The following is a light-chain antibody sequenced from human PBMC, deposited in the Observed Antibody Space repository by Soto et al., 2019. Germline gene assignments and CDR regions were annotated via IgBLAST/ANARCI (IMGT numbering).Light chain of an antibody. V-gene: IGKV3-20*01. J-gene: IGKJ1*01. CDR1: QSLSSSY. Sequence: EIVLTQSPGTLSLSPGERATLSCRASQSLSSSYLAWYQQKPGQAPRLLIYGTSDRATDIPDRFSGSGSGTDFSLTISRLEPEDFAVYYCQQYGSSPETFGQGTKVDIK. CDR2: GTS. CDR3: QQYGSSPET.